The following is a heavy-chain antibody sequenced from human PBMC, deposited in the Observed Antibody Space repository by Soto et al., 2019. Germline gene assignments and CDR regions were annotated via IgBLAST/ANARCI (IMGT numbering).Heavy chain of an antibody. CDR3: ARVWTTVTNWFDP. CDR2: IYHCGST. V-gene: IGHV4-4*02. D-gene: IGHD4-17*01. J-gene: IGHJ5*02. Sequence: QVQLQESGPGLVKPSGTLSLTCAVSGGSISSSNWWRWVRQPPGKGVEWIGEIYHCGSTNYNPALKSRVTISVDKSTNKFSLKLSSVTAADTAVYYCARVWTTVTNWFDPWGQGTLVTVSS. CDR1: GGSISSSNW.